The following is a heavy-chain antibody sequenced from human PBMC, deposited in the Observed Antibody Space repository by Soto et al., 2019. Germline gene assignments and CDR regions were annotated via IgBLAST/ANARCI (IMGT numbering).Heavy chain of an antibody. Sequence: ASVKVSCKASGYTFTIYCISWVRQAPGQGLEWMGWISAYNGNTNSAQKLQGRVTMTTDTSTSTDYMELRSLRSDDTAVDYCARGYFSGGSCYPGGDDAFXIWG. CDR1: GYTFTIYC. J-gene: IGHJ3*02. CDR3: ARGYFSGGSCYPGGDDAFXI. D-gene: IGHD2-15*01. V-gene: IGHV1-18*01. CDR2: ISAYNGNT.